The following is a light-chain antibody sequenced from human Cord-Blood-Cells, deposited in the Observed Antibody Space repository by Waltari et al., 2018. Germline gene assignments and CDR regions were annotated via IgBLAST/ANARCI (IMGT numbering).Light chain of an antibody. Sequence: QSALTQPRSVSGSPGPSVTISCTGTSSDVGGYNYASWYQQHPGKAPKLMIYDVSKRPSGVPDRFSGSKSGNTASLTISGLQAEDEADYYCCSYAGSYTLFGGGTKLTVL. CDR3: CSYAGSYTL. CDR2: DVS. J-gene: IGLJ2*01. CDR1: SSDVGGYNY. V-gene: IGLV2-11*01.